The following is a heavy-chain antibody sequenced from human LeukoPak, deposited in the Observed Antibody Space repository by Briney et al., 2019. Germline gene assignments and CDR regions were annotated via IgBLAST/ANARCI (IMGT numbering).Heavy chain of an antibody. J-gene: IGHJ6*03. Sequence: GGSLRLSCATSGFTFSSYSMNWVRQAPGKGLEWVSFISTSSSYIYYAGSVKGRLTTSRDNAKNSLYLQMNSLRAEDTAVYYCARGGPAKETYYYYMDVWGKGTTVTVSS. D-gene: IGHD2-2*01. V-gene: IGHV3-21*01. CDR3: ARGGPAKETYYYYMDV. CDR2: ISTSSSYI. CDR1: GFTFSSYS.